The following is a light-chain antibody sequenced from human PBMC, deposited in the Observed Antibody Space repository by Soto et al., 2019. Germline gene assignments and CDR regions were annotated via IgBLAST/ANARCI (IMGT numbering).Light chain of an antibody. V-gene: IGKV3-15*01. J-gene: IGKJ4*01. CDR1: QSVSSN. CDR2: GAS. CDR3: LQYNNWPPHT. Sequence: EIVMTQSPATLSVSPGERATLSCRASQSVSSNLAWYQQKPGQAPRLLIYGASTRATGIPARFSGSGSGTEFTLTISSLQSEDFAVYYCLQYNNWPPHTFGGGTKVEIK.